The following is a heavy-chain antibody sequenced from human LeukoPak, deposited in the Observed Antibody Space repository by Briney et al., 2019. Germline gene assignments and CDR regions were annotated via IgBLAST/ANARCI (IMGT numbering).Heavy chain of an antibody. CDR2: IVSDGSTT. CDR1: GFTFSTYW. J-gene: IGHJ4*02. CDR3: AKESGKFDY. V-gene: IGHV3-74*01. Sequence: PGGSLRLSCAASGFTFSTYWMHWVRQAPGKGLVWVSRIVSDGSTTTYADSVKGRFTISRDNAKNTLYLQMNSLRAEDTAVYYCAKESGKFDYWGQGTLVAVSS.